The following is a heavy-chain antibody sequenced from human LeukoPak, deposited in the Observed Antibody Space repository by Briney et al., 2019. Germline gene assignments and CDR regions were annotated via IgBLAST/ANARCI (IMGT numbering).Heavy chain of an antibody. CDR2: ISSSSSTI. V-gene: IGHV3-48*04. CDR1: GFTFSSYS. CDR3: ARGPSSGWYFDYYYYGMDV. D-gene: IGHD6-19*01. J-gene: IGHJ6*02. Sequence: GGSLRLSCAASGFTFSSYSMNWVRQAPGKGLEWVSYISSSSSTIYYADSVKGRLTISRDNAKNSLYLQMNSLRAEDTAVYYCARGPSSGWYFDYYYYGMDVWGQGTTVTVSS.